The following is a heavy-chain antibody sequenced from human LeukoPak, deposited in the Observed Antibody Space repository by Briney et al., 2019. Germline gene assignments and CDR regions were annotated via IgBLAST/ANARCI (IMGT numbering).Heavy chain of an antibody. D-gene: IGHD2-21*02. Sequence: GGSLRLSCAASGFTFSSNAMSWVRQAPGKGLEWVSTISGNYGSTYYADSVKGRFTISRDNFKSTVFLRMNSLRAEDTAVYYCAKVVLLLTASDAFDFWGQGTKVTVSS. J-gene: IGHJ3*01. CDR2: ISGNYGST. CDR1: GFTFSSNA. V-gene: IGHV3-23*01. CDR3: AKVVLLLTASDAFDF.